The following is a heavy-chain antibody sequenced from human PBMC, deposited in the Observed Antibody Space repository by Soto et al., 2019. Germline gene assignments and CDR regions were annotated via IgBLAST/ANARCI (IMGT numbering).Heavy chain of an antibody. D-gene: IGHD6-19*01. CDR3: AKDVGLIAVAGTGAFDI. CDR1: GFTFSSYA. CDR2: ISGSGGST. V-gene: IGHV3-23*01. J-gene: IGHJ3*02. Sequence: GGSLRLSCAASGFTFSSYAMSWVRQAPGKGLEWVSAISGSGGSTYYADSVKGRFTISRDNSKNTLYLQMNSLRAEDTAVYYCAKDVGLIAVAGTGAFDIWGQGTMVTVSS.